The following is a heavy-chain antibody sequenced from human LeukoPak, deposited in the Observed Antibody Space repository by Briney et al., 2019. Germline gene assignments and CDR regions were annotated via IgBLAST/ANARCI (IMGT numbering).Heavy chain of an antibody. CDR1: GGSISSSSYY. CDR3: AAGYYDSSGPGNYFDY. Sequence: SETLSLTCTVSGGSISSSSYYWGWICQPPGKGLEWIGSIYYSGSTYYNPSLKSRVTISVDTSKNQFSLKLSSVTAADTAVYYCAAGYYDSSGPGNYFDYWGQGTLVTVSS. V-gene: IGHV4-39*01. J-gene: IGHJ4*02. D-gene: IGHD3-22*01. CDR2: IYYSGST.